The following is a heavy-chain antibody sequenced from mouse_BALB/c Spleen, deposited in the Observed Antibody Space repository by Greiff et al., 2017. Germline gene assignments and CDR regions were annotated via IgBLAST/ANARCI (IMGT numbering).Heavy chain of an antibody. Sequence: EVQVVESGGGLVKPGGSLKLSCAASGFTFSDYYMYWVRQTPEKRLEWVATISDGGSYTYYPDSVKGRITISRDTAKNNLYLQMSSLKSEDTAMYYCAGDASSTPFDYWGQGTTLTVSS. D-gene: IGHD6-1*01. J-gene: IGHJ2*01. V-gene: IGHV5-4*02. CDR2: ISDGGSYT. CDR3: AGDASSTPFDY. CDR1: GFTFSDYY.